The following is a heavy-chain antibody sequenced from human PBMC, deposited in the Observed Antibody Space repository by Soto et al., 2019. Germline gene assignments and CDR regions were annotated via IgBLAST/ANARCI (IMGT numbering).Heavy chain of an antibody. V-gene: IGHV3-23*01. CDR3: ANPIPKTGTTFGF. J-gene: IGHJ4*02. CDR1: GFTFSNAW. D-gene: IGHD1-1*01. Sequence: GGSLRLSCAASGFTFSNAWMSWVRQAPGKGLEWVGRFTISRDNSKDTLYLQINSLRAEDTAVYYCANPIPKTGTTFGFWGQGTLVTVSS.